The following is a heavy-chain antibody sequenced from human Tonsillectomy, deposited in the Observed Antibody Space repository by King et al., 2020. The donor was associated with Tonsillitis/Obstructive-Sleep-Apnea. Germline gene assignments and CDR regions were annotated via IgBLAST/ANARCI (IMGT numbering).Heavy chain of an antibody. V-gene: IGHV1-2*06. D-gene: IGHD3-3*01. Sequence: VQLVESGAEVKKPGASVKVSCKASGYTFTRCYLHWVRQAPGQGLEWMGRINPHSGGRNYAQKFQGGVTMTRDTSISTAYLELSRLRSDDTAVYYCATSTIFGVVPEAHSGNYYMDVWGKGTTVTVSS. J-gene: IGHJ6*03. CDR1: GYTFTRCY. CDR3: ATSTIFGVVPEAHSGNYYMDV. CDR2: INPHSGGR.